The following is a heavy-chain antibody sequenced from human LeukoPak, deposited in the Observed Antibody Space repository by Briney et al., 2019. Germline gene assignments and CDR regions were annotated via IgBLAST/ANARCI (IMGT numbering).Heavy chain of an antibody. V-gene: IGHV3-33*01. Sequence: GGSLRLSCAASGFTFSNYGMHWVRQAPGKGLEWVALIWFDGSNKDYADSVKGRFTISRDNAKDSLYLQMNSLRAEDTAVYYCARAYCSSTSCGGPFDYWGQGTLVTVSS. CDR1: GFTFSNYG. J-gene: IGHJ4*02. CDR3: ARAYCSSTSCGGPFDY. D-gene: IGHD2-2*01. CDR2: IWFDGSNK.